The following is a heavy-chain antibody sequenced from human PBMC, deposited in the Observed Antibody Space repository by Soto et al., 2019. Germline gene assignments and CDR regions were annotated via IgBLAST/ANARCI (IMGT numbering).Heavy chain of an antibody. Sequence: GGSLRLSCAASGFTFSSYSMNWVRQAPGKGLEWVSSISSSSSYIYYADSVKGRFTISRDNAKNSLYLQMNSLRAEDTAVYYFARDLWGGGYSYDYFDYWGQGTLVTVSS. CDR1: GFTFSSYS. CDR3: ARDLWGGGYSYDYFDY. CDR2: ISSSSSYI. V-gene: IGHV3-21*01. J-gene: IGHJ4*02. D-gene: IGHD5-18*01.